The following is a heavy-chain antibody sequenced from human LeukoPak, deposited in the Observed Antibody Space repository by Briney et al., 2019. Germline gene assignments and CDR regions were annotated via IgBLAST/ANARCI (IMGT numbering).Heavy chain of an antibody. J-gene: IGHJ4*02. CDR2: ISYDGSNK. D-gene: IGHD3-10*01. CDR1: GFTFRNYA. Sequence: QPGRSLRLPCAASGFTFRNYALHWVRQAPGKGLEWVAVISYDGSNKYYADSVKGRFTISRDNSKNTLYLQMNTLRAEDTAVYYCARDLGDFYYISLDFDYWVEGTLVSDSS. CDR3: ARDLGDFYYISLDFDY. V-gene: IGHV3-30*04.